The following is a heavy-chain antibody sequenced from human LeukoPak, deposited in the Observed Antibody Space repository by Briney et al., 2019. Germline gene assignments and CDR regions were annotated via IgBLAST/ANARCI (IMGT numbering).Heavy chain of an antibody. J-gene: IGHJ3*02. CDR2: ISSTSSYI. V-gene: IGHV3-21*01. D-gene: IGHD3-22*01. CDR1: GFTFSTYW. CDR3: AREFVGYYDSSGYPGAFDI. Sequence: GGSLRLSCAASGFTFSTYWMTWVRQAPGKGLEWVSFISSTSSYIYYADSVKGRFTISRDNAKNSLYLQMNSLRAEDTAVYYCAREFVGYYDSSGYPGAFDIWGQGTMVTVSS.